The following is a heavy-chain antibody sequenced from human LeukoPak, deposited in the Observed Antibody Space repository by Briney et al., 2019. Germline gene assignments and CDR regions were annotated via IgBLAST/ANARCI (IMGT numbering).Heavy chain of an antibody. CDR1: GFTFSSYA. CDR3: AKVTSITGTPY. CDR2: ISGSGGST. D-gene: IGHD1-7*01. J-gene: IGHJ4*02. Sequence: GGSLRLSCAASGFTFSSYAMSWVRQAPGKGLEWVSAISGSGGSTYYADSVKGRFTISRDNSKNTLYLQVNSLRAEDTAVYYCAKVTSITGTPYWGQGTLVTVSS. V-gene: IGHV3-23*01.